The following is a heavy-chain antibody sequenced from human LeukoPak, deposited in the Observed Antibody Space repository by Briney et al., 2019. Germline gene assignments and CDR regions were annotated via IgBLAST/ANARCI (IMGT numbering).Heavy chain of an antibody. J-gene: IGHJ6*03. D-gene: IGHD3-10*01. CDR2: IYTSGST. CDR3: ARDRYYGSGSYYFPYYYYYMDV. V-gene: IGHV4-4*07. CDR1: GGSISSYY. Sequence: PSETLSLTCTVSGGSISSYYWSWIRQPAGKGLEWIGRIYTSGSTNCNPSLKSRVTMSVDTSKNQFSLKLSSVTAADTAVYYCARDRYYGSGSYYFPYYYYYMDVWGKGTTVTVSS.